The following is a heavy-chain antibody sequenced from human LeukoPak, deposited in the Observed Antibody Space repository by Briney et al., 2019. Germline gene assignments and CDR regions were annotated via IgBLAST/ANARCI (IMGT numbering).Heavy chain of an antibody. J-gene: IGHJ4*02. CDR1: GFTFSSYG. CDR3: VRDMYKSGWFLGRDYFDY. V-gene: IGHV3-48*03. Sequence: PGGSLRLSRTASGFTFSSYGMNWVRQAPGKGLEWVSYISSSGSTLYYADSVQGRFTISRDNAKNSLYLQMNSLRAEDTAVYYCVRDMYKSGWFLGRDYFDYWGQGTLVTVSS. D-gene: IGHD6-19*01. CDR2: ISSSGSTL.